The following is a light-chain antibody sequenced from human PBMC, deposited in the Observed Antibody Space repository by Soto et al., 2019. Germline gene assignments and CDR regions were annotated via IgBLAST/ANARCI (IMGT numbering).Light chain of an antibody. CDR3: QKSDHLPL. CDR1: HDIGNS. Sequence: DIQMTQSPPSLSVSVGDKVTITCQASHDIGNSLNWYQDKPGQPPKLVIYDAYNLETGVPSTFSGNGYGTDFTFTISSLRPEDIATYYCQKSDHLPLFGPGTKVDIK. CDR2: DAY. J-gene: IGKJ3*01. V-gene: IGKV1-33*01.